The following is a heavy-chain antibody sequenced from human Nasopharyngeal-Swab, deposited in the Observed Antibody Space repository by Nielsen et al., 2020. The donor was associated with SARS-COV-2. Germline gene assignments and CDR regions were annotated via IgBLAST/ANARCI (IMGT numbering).Heavy chain of an antibody. CDR3: ARTNVPYYDVSSGPKVHYYMDV. D-gene: IGHD3-3*01. Sequence: SVKVSCKASGYTFTHYGISRVRQAPGQGLEWMGGISGYNGNTNYAQKSQGRVTMTTDTSTRTAYMELRSLRSDDTAVYYCARTNVPYYDVSSGPKVHYYMDVWGEGTTVTVSS. CDR2: ISGYNGNT. J-gene: IGHJ6*03. V-gene: IGHV1-18*04. CDR1: GYTFTHYG.